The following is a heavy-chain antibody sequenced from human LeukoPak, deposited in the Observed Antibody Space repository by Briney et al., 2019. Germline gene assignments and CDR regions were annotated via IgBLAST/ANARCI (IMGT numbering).Heavy chain of an antibody. Sequence: GGSLRLSCAASGFTFSSYSMNWVRQAPGKGLEWVSYISSSSSYIYYADSVKVRFTISRDNAKNSLYLQMNSLRAEDTAVYYCAREYYDSSGYYYPLFDYWGQGTLVTVSS. D-gene: IGHD3-22*01. V-gene: IGHV3-21*01. CDR2: ISSSSSYI. CDR3: AREYYDSSGYYYPLFDY. J-gene: IGHJ4*02. CDR1: GFTFSSYS.